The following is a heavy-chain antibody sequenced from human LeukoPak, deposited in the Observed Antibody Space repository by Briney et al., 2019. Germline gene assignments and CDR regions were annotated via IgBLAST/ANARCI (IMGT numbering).Heavy chain of an antibody. CDR3: AKEDYFGSGSYLGY. V-gene: IGHV3-30*18. J-gene: IGHJ4*02. D-gene: IGHD3-10*01. Sequence: GRSLRLSCAASGFTFSSYGMHWVRQAPGKGLEWVAVNSYDGTNKNYADSVKGRFTISRDNSKNTLYLQMNSLRAEDTAVYYCAKEDYFGSGSYLGYWGQGTLVTVSS. CDR1: GFTFSSYG. CDR2: NSYDGTNK.